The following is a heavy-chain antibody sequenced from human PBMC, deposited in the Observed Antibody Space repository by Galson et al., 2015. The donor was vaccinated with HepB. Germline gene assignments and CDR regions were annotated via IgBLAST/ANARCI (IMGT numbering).Heavy chain of an antibody. CDR1: GGSITNNNYW. CDR3: ARQMGLGKWSFDL. Sequence: ETLSLTCTVSGGSITNNNYWWAWIRQPPGKGLEWIGSIFHSGTAYYSPSLKSRVAVSVDTSKNQFSLSLNSVSAADTALYYCARQMGLGKWSFDLWGRGTLVTVSS. D-gene: IGHD7-27*01. J-gene: IGHJ2*01. CDR2: IFHSGTA. V-gene: IGHV4-39*01.